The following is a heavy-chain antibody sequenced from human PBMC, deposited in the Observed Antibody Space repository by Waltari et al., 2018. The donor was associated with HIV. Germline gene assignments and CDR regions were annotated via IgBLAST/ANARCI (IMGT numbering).Heavy chain of an antibody. V-gene: IGHV3-11*01. CDR3: ARGGSGWYREAAEIDY. CDR1: GFIFSDFY. D-gene: IGHD6-19*01. J-gene: IGHJ4*02. Sequence: QVQLVESGGGLVKPGGSLRLSCAAPGFIFSDFYMSWIRRAPGKGLEWLSYISSSGNFIYYADSVRGRFTISRDNAKNSLYLQMDSLRAEDTAVYYCARGGSGWYREAAEIDYWGQGSLVTVSS. CDR2: ISSSGNFI.